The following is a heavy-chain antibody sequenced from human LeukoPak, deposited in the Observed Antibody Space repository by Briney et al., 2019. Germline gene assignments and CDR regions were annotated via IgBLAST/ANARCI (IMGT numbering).Heavy chain of an antibody. CDR2: IKQDGSEK. J-gene: IGHJ4*02. Sequence: GGSLRLSCAASGLTFSSYWMSWVRQAPGKGLEWVANIKQDGSEKYYVDSVKGRFTISRDNAKNSLYLQMNSLRAEDTAVYYCARFGRGYSYGCYFDYWGQGTLITVSS. D-gene: IGHD5-18*01. V-gene: IGHV3-7*01. CDR1: GLTFSSYW. CDR3: ARFGRGYSYGCYFDY.